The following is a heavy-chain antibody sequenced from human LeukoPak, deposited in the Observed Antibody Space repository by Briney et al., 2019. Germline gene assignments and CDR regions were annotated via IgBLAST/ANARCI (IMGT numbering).Heavy chain of an antibody. CDR2: IPIFCTA. Sequence: IPIFCTANYAQKFQGRVTITTDESTSTAYMELSSLRSEDTAVYYCARGGTGTTSDAFDIWGQGTMVTVSS. V-gene: IGHV1-69*05. CDR3: ARGGTGTTSDAFDI. D-gene: IGHD1-7*01. J-gene: IGHJ3*02.